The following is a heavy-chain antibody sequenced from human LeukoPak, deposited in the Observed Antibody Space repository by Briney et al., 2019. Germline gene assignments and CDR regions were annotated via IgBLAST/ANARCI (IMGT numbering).Heavy chain of an antibody. CDR2: INPNSGGT. Sequence: ASVKVSCKASGYTFTGYYMHWVRQAPGQGLEWMGWINPNSGGTNYAQKFQGRVTMTRDTSISTAYMELSRLRSDDTAVYYCARGDMGYCSGTSCYVGYYYYGMDVWGQGTTVTVSS. J-gene: IGHJ6*02. D-gene: IGHD2-2*01. V-gene: IGHV1-2*02. CDR3: ARGDMGYCSGTSCYVGYYYYGMDV. CDR1: GYTFTGYY.